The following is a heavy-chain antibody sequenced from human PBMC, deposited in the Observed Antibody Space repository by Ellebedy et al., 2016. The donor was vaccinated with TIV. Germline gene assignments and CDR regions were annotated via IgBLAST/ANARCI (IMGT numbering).Heavy chain of an antibody. D-gene: IGHD3-16*01. CDR2: MSSSGRT. CDR1: GDSISSDDYY. Sequence: SETLSLTCTVAGDSISSDDYYWNWIRQHPETGLEWIGYMSSSGRTNHNPSLKSRVTISVDTSKSQFSLELNSVTAADTAVYYCTRNVLIFTFDKWYSDLWGRGTLVTVSS. J-gene: IGHJ2*01. V-gene: IGHV4-31*03. CDR3: TRNVLIFTFDKWYSDL.